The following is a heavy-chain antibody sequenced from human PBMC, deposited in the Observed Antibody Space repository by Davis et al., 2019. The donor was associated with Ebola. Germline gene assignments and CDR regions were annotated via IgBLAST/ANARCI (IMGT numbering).Heavy chain of an antibody. D-gene: IGHD6-13*01. V-gene: IGHV1-24*01. CDR2: FEPENDET. Sequence: AASVKVSCKVSGLSLGEVSVHWVRQSPGRGLEWMGGFEPENDETIYAERFQGRATMAEDTSTDTGCMELRGLTSEDTAVYYCATVYSHSWLHFDFWGPGTLVTVSS. CDR1: GLSLGEVS. CDR3: ATVYSHSWLHFDF. J-gene: IGHJ4*02.